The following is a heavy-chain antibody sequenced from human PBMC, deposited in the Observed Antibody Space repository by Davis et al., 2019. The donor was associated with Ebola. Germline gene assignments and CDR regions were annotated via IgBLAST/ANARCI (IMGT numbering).Heavy chain of an antibody. J-gene: IGHJ4*02. V-gene: IGHV3-15*01. CDR3: TTDPPLYCGGDCYTYFDY. Sequence: GESLKISCAASGFTFSSYSMNWVRQAPGKGLEWVGRIKSKTDGGTTDYAAPVKGRFTISRDDSKNTLYLQMNSLKTEDTAVYYCTTDPPLYCGGDCYTYFDYWGQGTLVTVSS. CDR2: IKSKTDGGTT. D-gene: IGHD2-21*01. CDR1: GFTFSSYS.